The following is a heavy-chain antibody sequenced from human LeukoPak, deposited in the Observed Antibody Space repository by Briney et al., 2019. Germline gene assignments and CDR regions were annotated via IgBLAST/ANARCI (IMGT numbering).Heavy chain of an antibody. CDR1: GGTFSSYA. V-gene: IGHV1-69*04. Sequence: SVKVSCKASGGTFSSYAISWVRQAPGQGLEWMGRVIPIFGIANYAQKFQGRVTITADKSTSTAYMELSSLRSEDTAVYYCAREGGILTGYYYYFDYWGQGTLVTVSS. CDR3: AREGGILTGYYYYFDY. J-gene: IGHJ4*02. CDR2: VIPIFGIA. D-gene: IGHD3-9*01.